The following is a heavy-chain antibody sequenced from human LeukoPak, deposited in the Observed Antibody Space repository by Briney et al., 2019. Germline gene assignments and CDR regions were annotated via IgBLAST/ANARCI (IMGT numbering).Heavy chain of an antibody. D-gene: IGHD6-13*01. Sequence: ASVKVSCKASGYTFTGYYMHWVRQAPGQGLEWMGRINPNSGGTNYAQKLQGRVTMARATSISTAYMELSRLRSDDTAVYYCARVTRPYSTNTARFDPWGQGTLVTVSS. CDR2: INPNSGGT. J-gene: IGHJ5*02. CDR1: GYTFTGYY. CDR3: ARVTRPYSTNTARFDP. V-gene: IGHV1-2*06.